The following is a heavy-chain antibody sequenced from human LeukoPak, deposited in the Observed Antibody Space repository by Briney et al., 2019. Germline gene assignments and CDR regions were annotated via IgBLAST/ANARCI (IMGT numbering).Heavy chain of an antibody. V-gene: IGHV1-2*02. D-gene: IGHD2-2*01. CDR2: INPSGGST. CDR3: ARGRKPPTSCYFAY. CDR1: GYTFTSYY. J-gene: IGHJ4*02. Sequence: GASVKVSCKASGYTFTSYYMHWVRQAPGQGLEWMGIINPSGGSTNYAQKFQGRVTMTRDTSISTAYMELSRLRSDDTAVYYCARGRKPPTSCYFAYWGQGTLVTVSS.